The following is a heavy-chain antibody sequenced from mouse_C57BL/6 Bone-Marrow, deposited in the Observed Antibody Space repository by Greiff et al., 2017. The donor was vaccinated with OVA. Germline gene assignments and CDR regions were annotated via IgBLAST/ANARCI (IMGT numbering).Heavy chain of an antibody. CDR2: ISSGSSTI. CDR3: ATGDGYYFDY. V-gene: IGHV5-17*01. Sequence: EVQLVESGGGLVKPGGSLKLSCAASGFTFSDYGMHWVRQAPEKGLEWVAYISSGSSTIYYADTVKGRFTISRDNAKNTLFLQMTSLRSEDTAMYYCATGDGYYFDYWGQGTTLTVSS. CDR1: GFTFSDYG. D-gene: IGHD2-3*01. J-gene: IGHJ2*01.